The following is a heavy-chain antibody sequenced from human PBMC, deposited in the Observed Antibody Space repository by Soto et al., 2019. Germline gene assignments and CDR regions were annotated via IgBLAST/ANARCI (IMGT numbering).Heavy chain of an antibody. CDR1: GGSISSCGYY. Sequence: SETLSLTCTVSGGSISSCGYYWSWIRQHPGKGLEWIGYIYYSGSTYYNPSLKSRVTISVDTSKNQFSLKLSSVTAADTAVYYCARALGGVVPAANDWGQGTLVTVSS. CDR2: IYYSGST. J-gene: IGHJ4*02. D-gene: IGHD2-2*01. CDR3: ARALGGVVPAAND. V-gene: IGHV4-31*03.